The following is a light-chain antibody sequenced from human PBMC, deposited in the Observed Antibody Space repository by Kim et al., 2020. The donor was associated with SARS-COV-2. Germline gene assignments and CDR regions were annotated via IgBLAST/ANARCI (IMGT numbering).Light chain of an antibody. CDR2: GKN. CDR3: NSRESSGNRVV. J-gene: IGLJ2*01. CDR1: TLRNYY. V-gene: IGLV3-19*01. Sequence: ALGQTVRLTCQGDTLRNYYASCYQQKPGQAPILVIYGKNNRPSGIPDRFSGSSSGNTASLTITGVQAEDEADFYCNSRESSGNRVVFGGGTQLTVL.